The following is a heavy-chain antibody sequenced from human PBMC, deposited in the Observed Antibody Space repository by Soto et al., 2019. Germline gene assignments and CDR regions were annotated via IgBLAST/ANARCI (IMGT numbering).Heavy chain of an antibody. D-gene: IGHD1-26*01. J-gene: IGHJ4*02. CDR3: AKDLWELAHYYDY. CDR2: ISYDGSNK. Sequence: QVQLVESGGGVVQPGRSLRLSCAASGFTFSSYGMHWVRLAPGKALEWVAVISYDGSNKYYADSVKGRFTISRDNSKNTLYLQMNSLLAEDTALYYCAKDLWELAHYYDYWGQGTLVTVSS. V-gene: IGHV3-30*18. CDR1: GFTFSSYG.